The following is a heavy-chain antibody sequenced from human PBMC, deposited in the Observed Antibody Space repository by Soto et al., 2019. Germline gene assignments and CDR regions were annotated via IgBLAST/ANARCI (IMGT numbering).Heavy chain of an antibody. J-gene: IGHJ6*03. D-gene: IGHD6-6*01. V-gene: IGHV4-34*01. CDR1: GGSFSGYY. CDR3: ARVGSSTGYYYMDV. CDR2: INHSGST. Sequence: SETLSLTCAVYGGSFSGYYWSWIRQPPGKGLEWIGEINHSGSTNYNPSLKSRVTISVDTSKNQFSLKLSSVTAADTAVYYCARVGSSTGYYYMDVWGKGTTVTVSS.